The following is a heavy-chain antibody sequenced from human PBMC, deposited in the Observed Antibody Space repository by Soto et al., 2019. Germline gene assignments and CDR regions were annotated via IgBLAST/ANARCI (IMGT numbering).Heavy chain of an antibody. D-gene: IGHD1-26*01. V-gene: IGHV2-5*01. CDR2: IYWNDDK. J-gene: IGHJ5*02. CDR3: AREGAIVPRFFDP. Sequence: QITLKESGPTLVKPTETLTLMCTFSGFSLSTNGVGVGWIRQPPGKALEWLALIYWNDDKRYSPSLQSRLTITKDTSNDQVVVTMTNLGPVDTATYYCAREGAIVPRFFDPWGQGTLVTVSS. CDR1: GFSLSTNGVG.